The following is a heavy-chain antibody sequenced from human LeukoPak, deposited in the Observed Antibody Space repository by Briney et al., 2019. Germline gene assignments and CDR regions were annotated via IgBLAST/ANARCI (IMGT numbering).Heavy chain of an antibody. Sequence: ASVTVSCKASGGTFSSYAISWVRQAPGQGLEWMGGIIPIFGTANYAQKFQGRVTITADESTSTAYMELSSLRSEDTAVYYCASTYYYDSSGYYYAPIGYWGQGTLVTVSP. V-gene: IGHV1-69*01. CDR3: ASTYYYDSSGYYYAPIGY. CDR1: GGTFSSYA. J-gene: IGHJ4*02. D-gene: IGHD3-22*01. CDR2: IIPIFGTA.